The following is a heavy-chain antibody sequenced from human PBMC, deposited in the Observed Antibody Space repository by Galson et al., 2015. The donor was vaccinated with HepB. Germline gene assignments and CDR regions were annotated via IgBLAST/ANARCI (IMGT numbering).Heavy chain of an antibody. CDR2: ILYDGKSK. CDR1: GLTFNHYA. Sequence: SLRLSCAASGLTFNHYAMHWFRQAPGEGLEWVAVILYDGKSKYYADSVRGRFTISRDNSNNTLFLQMNSLRAEDSAVYFCAAEWDCSGGRCFVDALEIWGQGAIVTVSS. J-gene: IGHJ3*02. D-gene: IGHD6-19*01. V-gene: IGHV3-30*04. CDR3: AAEWDCSGGRCFVDALEI.